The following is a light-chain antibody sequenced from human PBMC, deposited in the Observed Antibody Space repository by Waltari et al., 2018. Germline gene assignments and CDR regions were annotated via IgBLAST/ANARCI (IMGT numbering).Light chain of an antibody. CDR3: QHYVRLPAT. CDR1: QSINRAF. Sequence: IVLTQSPGTLSLSPGESVTLSCRASQSINRAFAWYQQKPGQAPRLLIYGASIRATGIPDRVSGSGSGTDFTLTISSLEPEDFAVYFCQHYVRLPATFGQGTKVEIK. J-gene: IGKJ1*01. CDR2: GAS. V-gene: IGKV3-20*01.